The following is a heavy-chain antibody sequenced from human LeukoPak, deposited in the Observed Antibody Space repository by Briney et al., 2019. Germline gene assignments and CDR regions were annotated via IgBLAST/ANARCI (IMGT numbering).Heavy chain of an antibody. CDR3: ASLRPSDSSSYGMDV. D-gene: IGHD6-6*01. V-gene: IGHV4-34*01. CDR1: GFTFSSYA. CDR2: INHSGST. J-gene: IGHJ6*02. Sequence: GSLRLSCAASGFTFSSYAMSWVRQAPGKGLEWIGEINHSGSTNYNPSLKSRVTISVDTSKNQFSLKLSSVTAADTAVYYCASLRPSDSSSYGMDVWGQGTTVTVSS.